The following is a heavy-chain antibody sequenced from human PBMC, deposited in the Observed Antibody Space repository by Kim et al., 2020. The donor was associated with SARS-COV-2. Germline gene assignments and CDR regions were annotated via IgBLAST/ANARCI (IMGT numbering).Heavy chain of an antibody. V-gene: IGHV3-74*01. J-gene: IGHJ5*01. D-gene: IGHD6-13*01. CDR2: INTDGSVT. CDR3: ASPRSSSNNYLYSRFDS. Sequence: GGSLRLSCAASGFGFSTYWMHWIRQDSGRGLEWVSRINTDGSVTHYAESVKGRFTISRDNAKSTLYLQINSLRAEDTAVYYCASPRSSSNNYLYSRFDSWGRGTLVTVSS. CDR1: GFGFSTYW.